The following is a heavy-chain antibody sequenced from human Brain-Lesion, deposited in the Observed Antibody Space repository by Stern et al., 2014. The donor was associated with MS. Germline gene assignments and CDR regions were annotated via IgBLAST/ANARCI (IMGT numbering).Heavy chain of an antibody. CDR1: GYTLTELS. CDR2: FDPDDGKT. V-gene: IGHV1-24*01. D-gene: IGHD3-3*01. CDR3: ATDRDDFRSGYSAPTKGYGLDV. J-gene: IGHJ6*02. Sequence: QVQLVQSGAEVKKPGASVKVSCKVSGYTLTELSMHWVRQAPGQGLEWMGGFDPDDGKTIDAQKFQGRVTMTEDTTTDTAYMELSSLRSEDTAVYYCATDRDDFRSGYSAPTKGYGLDVWGQGTTVTVTS.